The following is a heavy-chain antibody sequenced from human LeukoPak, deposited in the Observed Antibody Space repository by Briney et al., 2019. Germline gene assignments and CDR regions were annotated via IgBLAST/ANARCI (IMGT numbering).Heavy chain of an antibody. V-gene: IGHV1-24*01. Sequence: ASVKVSCKVSGDTLTELAMNWVRQAPGKGLEWMGGFDLEDGETIYAQKFQGRVTMTEDKSTDTAYMELSSLRSEDTAVYYCATDQIRYFDWLPDYWGQGTLVTVSS. D-gene: IGHD3-9*01. CDR3: ATDQIRYFDWLPDY. J-gene: IGHJ4*02. CDR2: FDLEDGET. CDR1: GDTLTELA.